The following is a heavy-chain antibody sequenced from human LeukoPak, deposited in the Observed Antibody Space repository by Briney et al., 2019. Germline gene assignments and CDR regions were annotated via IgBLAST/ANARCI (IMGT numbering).Heavy chain of an antibody. J-gene: IGHJ6*02. CDR3: VRAMDV. Sequence: GGSLRLSCAASGFTFSNYWMHWVRQAPGKGLEWVANMKQDGSEKYYVDCVKGRFTISRDNAKNSLYLQMNSLRAEDTAVYYCVRAMDVWGQGTTVTVSS. CDR1: GFTFSNYW. CDR2: MKQDGSEK. V-gene: IGHV3-7*03.